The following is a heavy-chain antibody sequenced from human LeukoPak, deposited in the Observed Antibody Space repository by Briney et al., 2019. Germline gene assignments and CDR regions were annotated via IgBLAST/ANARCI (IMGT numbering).Heavy chain of an antibody. CDR2: IYPGDSDT. CDR3: ARVARYSYGINWFDP. V-gene: IGHV5-51*01. J-gene: IGHJ5*02. CDR1: GYSFTSYW. D-gene: IGHD5-18*01. Sequence: GESLKISCKGSGYSFTSYWIGWVRQMPGKGLEWMGIIYPGDSDTRYSPSFQGQVTISADKSISTAYLQWSSLKASDTAMYYCARVARYSYGINWFDPWGQGTLVTVSS.